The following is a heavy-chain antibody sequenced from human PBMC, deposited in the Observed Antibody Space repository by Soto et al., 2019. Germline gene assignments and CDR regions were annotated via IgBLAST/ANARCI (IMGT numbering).Heavy chain of an antibody. CDR2: ISGSGGST. CDR1: VFTCSSYA. J-gene: IGHJ6*02. CDR3: AKFYGMDV. V-gene: IGHV3-23*01. Sequence: GPLRLSCAASVFTCSSYAMSWVRQAPRKGLEWVSAISGSGGSTYYADSVKGRFTISRDNSKNTLYLQMNSLRAEDTAVYFCAKFYGMDVWGQGTTVTVSS.